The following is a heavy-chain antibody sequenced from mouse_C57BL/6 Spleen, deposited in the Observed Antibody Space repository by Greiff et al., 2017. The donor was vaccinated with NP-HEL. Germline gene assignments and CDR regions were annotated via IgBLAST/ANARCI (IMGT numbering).Heavy chain of an antibody. CDR3: ARAYDYDEAWFAY. D-gene: IGHD2-4*01. CDR2: INYDGSST. J-gene: IGHJ3*01. CDR1: GFTFSDYY. V-gene: IGHV5-16*01. Sequence: EVKLMESEGGLVQPGSSMKLSCTASGFTFSDYYMAWVRQVPEKGLEWVANINYDGSSTYYLDSLKSRFIISRDNAKNILYLQMSSLKSEDTATYYCARAYDYDEAWFAYWGQGTLVTVSA.